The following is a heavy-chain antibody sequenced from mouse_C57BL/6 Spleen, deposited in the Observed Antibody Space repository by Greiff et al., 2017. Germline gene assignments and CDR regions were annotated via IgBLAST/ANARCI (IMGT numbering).Heavy chain of an antibody. CDR1: GFTFSAYG. V-gene: IGHV5-17*01. D-gene: IGHD1-1*01. CDR3: ARGYYGSSYFYWYFDV. CDR2: ISSGSSTI. Sequence: EVKLVESGGGLVQPGGSLKLSCAASGFTFSAYGMHWVRQAPEKGLEWVAYISSGSSTIYYADTVTGRFTITRDNAKNTLLLKMTSLRSEDTAMYYCARGYYGSSYFYWYFDVWGTGTTVTVSS. J-gene: IGHJ1*03.